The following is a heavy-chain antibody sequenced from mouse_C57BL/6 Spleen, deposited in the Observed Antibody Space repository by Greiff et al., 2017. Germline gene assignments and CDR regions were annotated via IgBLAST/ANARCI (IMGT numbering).Heavy chain of an antibody. CDR3: ARYYSSTWFAY. CDR2: IYPYNGVS. J-gene: IGHJ3*01. V-gene: IGHV1-31*01. D-gene: IGHD1-1*01. CDR1: GYSFTGSY. Sequence: EVQLVESGPELVKPGASVKISCKASGYSFTGSYMHWVKQSPGNILDWIGYIYPYNGVSSYNQKFKGKATLTVDKSSSTAYMELRSLTSEDSAVDYCARYYSSTWFAYWGQGTLVTVSA.